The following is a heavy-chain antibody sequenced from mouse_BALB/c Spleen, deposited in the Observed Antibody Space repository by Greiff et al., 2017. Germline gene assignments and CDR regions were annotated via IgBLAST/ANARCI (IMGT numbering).Heavy chain of an antibody. CDR1: GFTFSSFG. CDR3: ARGVRWDLYAMDY. CDR2: ISSGSSTI. J-gene: IGHJ4*01. V-gene: IGHV5-17*02. Sequence: EVMLVESGGGLVQPGGSRKLSCAASGFTFSSFGMHWVRQAPEKGLEWVAYISSGSSTIYYADTVKGRFTISRDNPKNTLFLQMTSLRSEDTAMYYCARGVRWDLYAMDYWGQGTSVTVSS. D-gene: IGHD2-14*01.